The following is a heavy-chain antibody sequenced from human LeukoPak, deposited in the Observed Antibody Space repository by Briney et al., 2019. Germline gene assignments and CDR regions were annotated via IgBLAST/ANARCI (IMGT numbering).Heavy chain of an antibody. CDR3: AKNGDRGAYCSGGSCYPYYYYYIDV. Sequence: GGSLRLSCAASGFTFSDYYMSWIRQAPGKGLEWVSYISSSGSTIYYADSVKGRFTISRDNAKNPLYLQMNSLRAEDTAIYYCAKNGDRGAYCSGGSCYPYYYYYIDVWGKGTTVTISS. CDR1: GFTFSDYY. V-gene: IGHV3-11*01. J-gene: IGHJ6*03. D-gene: IGHD2-15*01. CDR2: ISSSGSTI.